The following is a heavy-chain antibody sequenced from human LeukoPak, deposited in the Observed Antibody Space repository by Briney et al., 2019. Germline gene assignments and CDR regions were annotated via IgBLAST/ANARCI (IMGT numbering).Heavy chain of an antibody. Sequence: GSPVKVSCKASGGTFSSYAISWVRQAPGQGLEWMGGIIPIFGTANYAQKFQGRVTITADKSTSTAYMELSSLRSEDTAVYYCATGYCSGGSCPWPYWGQGTLVTVSS. CDR1: GGTFSSYA. CDR2: IIPIFGTA. CDR3: ATGYCSGGSCPWPY. V-gene: IGHV1-69*06. J-gene: IGHJ4*02. D-gene: IGHD2-15*01.